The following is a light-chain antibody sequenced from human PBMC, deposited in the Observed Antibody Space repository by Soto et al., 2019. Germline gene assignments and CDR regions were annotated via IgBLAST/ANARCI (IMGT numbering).Light chain of an antibody. CDR1: QSVSTK. CDR3: QQSSNYFT. J-gene: IGKJ3*01. Sequence: MTQSPATLSVSPGERATLSCRASQSVSTKLAWYQQKPGKAPKLLMYAASTLQKGVPSRFSGNGSGTDFTLTISSLQPEDFATYYCQQSSNYFTFGPGTKVDI. CDR2: AAS. V-gene: IGKV1-5*01.